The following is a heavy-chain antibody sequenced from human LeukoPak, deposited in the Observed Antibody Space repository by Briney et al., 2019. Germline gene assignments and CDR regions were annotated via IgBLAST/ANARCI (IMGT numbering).Heavy chain of an antibody. CDR1: GFTFSSYA. Sequence: GGSLRLSCAASGFTFSSYAMSWVRQAPGKGLEWVSAISGSGGSTYYADSVKGRFTISRDNSKNTLYLQMNSLRAEDTAVYYCAKGRLGIEARQAYFDYWGQGTLVTVSS. D-gene: IGHD6-6*01. CDR3: AKGRLGIEARQAYFDY. V-gene: IGHV3-23*01. CDR2: ISGSGGST. J-gene: IGHJ4*02.